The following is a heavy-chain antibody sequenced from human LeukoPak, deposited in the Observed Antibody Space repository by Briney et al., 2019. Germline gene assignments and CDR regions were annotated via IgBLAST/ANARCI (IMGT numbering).Heavy chain of an antibody. V-gene: IGHV1-24*01. CDR1: GYTLTELS. CDR3: ATDRLSPPYSSYESYFDY. D-gene: IGHD6-6*01. J-gene: IGHJ4*02. CDR2: FDPEDGET. Sequence: ASVKVSCKVSGYTLTELSMHWVRQAPGKGLEWMGGFDPEDGETIYAQKFQGRVTMTEDTSTDTAYMELSSLRSEDTAVYYCATDRLSPPYSSYESYFDYWGQGTLVTVSS.